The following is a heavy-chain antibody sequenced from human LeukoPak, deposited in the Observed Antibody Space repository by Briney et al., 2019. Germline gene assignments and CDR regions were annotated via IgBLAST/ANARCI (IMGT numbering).Heavy chain of an antibody. CDR3: ARQYYDILTGYPYFFDS. Sequence: SETLSLTCTVSGGSISNSSYYWGWIRQPPGKGLECIGAIYYIGSTYFDPSLKSRVTMSVGTSKSHFSLKLSSVTAADTAVYYCARQYYDILTGYPYFFDSWGQGTLVTVSS. CDR2: IYYIGST. CDR1: GGSISNSSYY. V-gene: IGHV4-39*01. D-gene: IGHD3-9*01. J-gene: IGHJ4*02.